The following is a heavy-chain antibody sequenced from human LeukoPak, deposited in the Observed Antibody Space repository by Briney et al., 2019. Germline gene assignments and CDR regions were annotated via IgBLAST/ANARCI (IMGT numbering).Heavy chain of an antibody. J-gene: IGHJ4*02. D-gene: IGHD5-24*01. V-gene: IGHV3-53*01. CDR2: IYSGGST. Sequence: GGSLRLSCAASKFTFSDYSMSWVRQAPGKGLEWVSVIYSGGSTYYADSVKGRFTISRDNSKNTLYLQMNSLRAEDTAVYYCARDGGYNIHHLDYWGQGTLVTVSS. CDR3: ARDGGYNIHHLDY. CDR1: KFTFSDYS.